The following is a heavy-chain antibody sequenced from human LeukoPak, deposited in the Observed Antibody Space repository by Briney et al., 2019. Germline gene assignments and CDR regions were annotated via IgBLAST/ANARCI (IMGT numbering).Heavy chain of an antibody. J-gene: IGHJ4*02. CDR2: IYYSGST. Sequence: SETLFLTYTVSGGSISSSSYYWGWIRQPPGKGLEWIGSIYYSGSTYYNPSLKSRVTISVDTSKNQFSLKLSSVTAADTAVYYCASGVALFDYWGQGTLVTVSS. D-gene: IGHD2-15*01. CDR1: GGSISSSSYY. CDR3: ASGVALFDY. V-gene: IGHV4-39*01.